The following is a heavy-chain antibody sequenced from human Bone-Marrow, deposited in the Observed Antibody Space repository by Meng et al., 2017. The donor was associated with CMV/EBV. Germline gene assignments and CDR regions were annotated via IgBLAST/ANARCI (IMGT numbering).Heavy chain of an antibody. CDR3: ARGGHDFWSGYTPYYYYGMDV. CDR1: GGTFSSYA. V-gene: IGHV1-69*05. D-gene: IGHD3-3*01. Sequence: SVKVSCKASGGTFSSYAISWVRQAPGQGLEWMGGIIPIFGTANYAQKLQGRVTMTTDTSTSTAYMELRSLRSDDTAVYYCARGGHDFWSGYTPYYYYGMDVWGQGTTVTVSS. CDR2: IIPIFGTA. J-gene: IGHJ6*02.